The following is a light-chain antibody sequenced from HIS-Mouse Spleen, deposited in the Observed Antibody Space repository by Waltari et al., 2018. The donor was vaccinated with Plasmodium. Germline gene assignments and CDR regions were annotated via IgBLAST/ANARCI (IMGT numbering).Light chain of an antibody. J-gene: IGLJ2*01. CDR1: SGHSSYA. V-gene: IGLV4-69*01. CDR3: QTWGTGMGV. Sequence: QLVLTQSPSASASLGASVKLTCTLSSGHSSYAIAWHQQQPEKGPRYLMKLNSDGSHSKGDGIPDRFSGSSSGAGRYLTISGLQAEEEADYYCQTWGTGMGVFGGGTKLTVL. CDR2: LNSDGSH.